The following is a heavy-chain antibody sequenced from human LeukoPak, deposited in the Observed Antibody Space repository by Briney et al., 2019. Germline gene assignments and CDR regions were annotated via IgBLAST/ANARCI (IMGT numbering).Heavy chain of an antibody. J-gene: IGHJ5*02. Sequence: GGSLRLSCAASGFTFSTYWMHWVRQAPGKGLVWVSRINGDGSSTSYADSVKGRFTISRDNAKNTLYLQMNSLRAEDTAVYYCARDGHGNWNDGGWFDPWGQGTLVTVSS. CDR3: ARDGHGNWNDGGWFDP. CDR2: INGDGSST. D-gene: IGHD1-1*01. V-gene: IGHV3-74*01. CDR1: GFTFSTYW.